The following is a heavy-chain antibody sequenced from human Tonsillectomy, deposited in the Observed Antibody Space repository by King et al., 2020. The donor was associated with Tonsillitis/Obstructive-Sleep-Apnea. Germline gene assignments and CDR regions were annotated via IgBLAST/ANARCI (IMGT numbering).Heavy chain of an antibody. CDR3: AHHPPYCSSNSCHRNWFDP. Sequence: TLQESGPTLVKPTQTLTLTCTFSGFSLSTSGVGVGWIRQPPGKALEWLALIYWDDDKRYSPSLKSRLSITKDTSKNQVVLTMTNMDRVDTAIYYCAHHPPYCSSNSCHRNWFDPWGQGTLVTVSS. V-gene: IGHV2-5*02. D-gene: IGHD2-2*01. CDR1: GFSLSTSGVG. J-gene: IGHJ5*02. CDR2: IYWDDDK.